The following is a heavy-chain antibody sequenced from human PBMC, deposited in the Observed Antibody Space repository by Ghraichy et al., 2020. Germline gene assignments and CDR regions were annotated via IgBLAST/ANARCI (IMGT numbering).Heavy chain of an antibody. J-gene: IGHJ1*01. CDR2: IHNSGGT. V-gene: IGHV4-59*01. D-gene: IGHD6-19*01. CDR3: TRSWSGWSEYFQH. CDR1: GGSISSYY. Sequence: SETLSLTCTVSGGSISSYYWSWIRQPPGKGLEWIGYIHNSGGTNYNPSLMSRVIISLDKSKNQFSLKLNSVTAADTAVYYCTRSWSGWSEYFQHWGQGSLVTVSS.